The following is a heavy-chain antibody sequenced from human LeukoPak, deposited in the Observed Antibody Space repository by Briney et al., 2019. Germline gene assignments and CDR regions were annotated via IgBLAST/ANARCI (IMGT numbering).Heavy chain of an antibody. CDR1: GYIFTDYY. CDR3: ARDVDIVVVPAAQFDY. V-gene: IGHV1-2*02. J-gene: IGHJ4*02. CDR2: INPNSGGT. D-gene: IGHD2-2*01. Sequence: ASVKVSCKASGYIFTDYYMHWVRQAPGQGLEWMGWINPNSGGTNYAQKFQGRVTMTRDTSISTAYMELSRLRSDDTAVYYCARDVDIVVVPAAQFDYWGQGTLVTVSS.